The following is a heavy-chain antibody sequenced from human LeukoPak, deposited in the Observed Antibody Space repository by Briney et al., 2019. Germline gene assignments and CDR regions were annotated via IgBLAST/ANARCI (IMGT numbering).Heavy chain of an antibody. Sequence: PSETLSLTCTVSGGSISSYYWSWTRQPPGKGLEWIGYIYYSGSTNYNPSLKSRVTISVDTSKNQFSLKLSSVTAADTAVYYCARGSGEYYYYGMDVWGKGTTVTVSS. V-gene: IGHV4-59*01. CDR3: ARGSGEYYYYGMDV. CDR1: GGSISSYY. D-gene: IGHD3-10*01. CDR2: IYYSGST. J-gene: IGHJ6*04.